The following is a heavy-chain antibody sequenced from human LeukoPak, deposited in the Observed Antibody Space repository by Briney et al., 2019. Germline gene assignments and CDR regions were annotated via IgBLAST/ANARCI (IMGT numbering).Heavy chain of an antibody. CDR1: GASIITTNYY. Sequence: KPSETLSLTCTVSGASIITTNYYWGWIRQPPGKGLEWIGSISYSGNAYYNPSLRSRLSISMDASKNQFSLKVRSVTAADTAVYYCATNLGQTWGTVTTDPWYSDHWGQGTLVPVSS. D-gene: IGHD4-11*01. CDR3: ATNLGQTWGTVTTDPWYSDH. J-gene: IGHJ4*02. CDR2: ISYSGNA. V-gene: IGHV4-39*01.